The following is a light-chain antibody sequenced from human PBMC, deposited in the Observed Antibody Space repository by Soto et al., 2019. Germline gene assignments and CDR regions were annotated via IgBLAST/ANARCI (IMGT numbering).Light chain of an antibody. V-gene: IGKV3-15*01. CDR2: GAS. Sequence: EIVMTQSPATLSVSPGERGTLSCRASQSVGTNLAWYQQKPGQAPRLLIYGASTRATDIPARFIASGSGTEFTLTISSLQSEDFAVYYCQQYSDWPPPITFGQGTRLEIK. CDR1: QSVGTN. CDR3: QQYSDWPPPIT. J-gene: IGKJ5*01.